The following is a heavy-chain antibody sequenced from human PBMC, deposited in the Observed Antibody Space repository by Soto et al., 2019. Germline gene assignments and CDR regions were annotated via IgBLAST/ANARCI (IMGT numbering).Heavy chain of an antibody. CDR3: ARYIRGPTVFYFDF. V-gene: IGHV3-23*01. J-gene: IGHJ4*02. D-gene: IGHD5-18*01. Sequence: GGLRLSCAASGFTFSSYAMTWVRQAPGKGLEWVSVITYNGDKTYYADSFKGRFTISRDNSKDTVHLQMNSLRVEDTAVYYCARYIRGPTVFYFDFWGPGVLVTVSS. CDR1: GFTFSSYA. CDR2: ITYNGDKT.